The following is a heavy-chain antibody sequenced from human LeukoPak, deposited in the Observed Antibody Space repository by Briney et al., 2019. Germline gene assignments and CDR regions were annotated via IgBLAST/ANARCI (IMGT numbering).Heavy chain of an antibody. CDR1: GFTFSDQS. CDR3: ARGPASGAWLIDY. V-gene: IGHV3-48*04. J-gene: IGHJ4*02. Sequence: PGGSLRLSCVASGFTFSDQSMNWVRQVPGKGVEWLSYISGSSDSIDYADSVKGRFAISRDNAKNSLYLQMDSLRAEDTAVYYCARGPASGAWLIDYWGQGILVTVSS. D-gene: IGHD6-19*01. CDR2: ISGSSDSI.